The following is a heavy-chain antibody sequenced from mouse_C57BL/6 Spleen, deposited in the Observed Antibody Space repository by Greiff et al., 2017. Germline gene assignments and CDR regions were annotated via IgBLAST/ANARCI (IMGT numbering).Heavy chain of an antibody. CDR1: GFTFSSYA. CDR3: ARDPLTGFDY. V-gene: IGHV5-4*01. J-gene: IGHJ2*01. Sequence: EVKLMESGGGLVKPGGSLKLSCAASGFTFSSYAMSWVRQTPEKRLEWVATISDGGSYTYYPDNVKGRFTISRDNAKNNLYLQMSHLKSEDTAMYYCARDPLTGFDYWGQGTTLTVSS. CDR2: ISDGGSYT. D-gene: IGHD4-1*01.